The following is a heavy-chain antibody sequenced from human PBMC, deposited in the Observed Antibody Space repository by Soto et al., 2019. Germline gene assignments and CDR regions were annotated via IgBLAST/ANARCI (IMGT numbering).Heavy chain of an antibody. D-gene: IGHD5-12*01. J-gene: IGHJ4*02. CDR1: GYTFTSYG. Sequence: ASVKVSCKASGYTFTSYGISWVRQAPGQGLEWMGWISAYIGNTNYAQKLQGRVTITTDESTSTAYMELSSLRSEDTAVYYCARAGFSGYDPAPADYWGQGTLVTVSS. V-gene: IGHV1-18*01. CDR2: ISAYIGNT. CDR3: ARAGFSGYDPAPADY.